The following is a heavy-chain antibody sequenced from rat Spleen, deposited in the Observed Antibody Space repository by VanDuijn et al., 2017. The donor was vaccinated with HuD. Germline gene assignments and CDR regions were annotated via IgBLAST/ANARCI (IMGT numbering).Heavy chain of an antibody. V-gene: IGHV2S12*01. D-gene: IGHD1-9*01. CDR1: GFSLTSFH. CDR3: ARARTYYGYNSYYFDY. J-gene: IGHJ2*01. CDR2: ISSGGST. Sequence: QVQLKESGPGLVQPSQTLSLTCTVSGFSLTSFHVSWVRQPPGKGLEWIAAISSGGSTYYNSGLKSRLSISRDTSKSQVFLKMNSLQTEDTATYYCARARTYYGYNSYYFDYWGQGVMVTVSS.